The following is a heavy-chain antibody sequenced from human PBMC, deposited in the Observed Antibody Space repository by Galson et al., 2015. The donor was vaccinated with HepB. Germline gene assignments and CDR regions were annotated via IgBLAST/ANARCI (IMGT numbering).Heavy chain of an antibody. V-gene: IGHV3-7*01. D-gene: IGHD4-17*01. CDR3: ARDRDGDPNHYYYYYYYMDV. Sequence: SLRLSCAASGFTFSSYWMSWVRQAPGKGLEWVANIKQDGSEKYYVDSVKGRFTISRDNAKNSLYLQMNSLRAEDTAVYYCARDRDGDPNHYYYYYYYMDVWGKGTTVTVSS. J-gene: IGHJ6*03. CDR2: IKQDGSEK. CDR1: GFTFSSYW.